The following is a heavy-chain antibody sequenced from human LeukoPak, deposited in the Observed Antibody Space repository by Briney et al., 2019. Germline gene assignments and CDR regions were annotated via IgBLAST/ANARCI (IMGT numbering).Heavy chain of an antibody. CDR2: IWYDGSNK. CDR1: GFTFSSYG. J-gene: IGHJ6*02. D-gene: IGHD6-13*01. CDR3: AREAAAEDYYYGMDV. V-gene: IGHV3-33*01. Sequence: GGSLRLSCAASGFTFSSYGMHWVRQAPGKGLEWVAVIWYDGSNKYYADSVKGRFTISRDNSKNTLYLQMNSLRAEDTAVYYCAREAAAEDYYYGMDVWGQGSTVTVSS.